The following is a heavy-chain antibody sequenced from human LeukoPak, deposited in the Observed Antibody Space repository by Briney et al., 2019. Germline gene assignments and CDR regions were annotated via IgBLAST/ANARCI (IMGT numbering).Heavy chain of an antibody. CDR2: INPNSGGT. CDR3: ARVKVTYDDSEATFDI. CDR1: GYTFTGYY. Sequence: ASVKVSCKASGYTFTGYYMHWVRQAPGQGLEWMAWINPNSGGTNYAQKLQGRVTMTRDTSISTAYMELSRLRSDDTAVYYCARVKVTYDDSEATFDIWGQGTMVTVSS. J-gene: IGHJ3*02. V-gene: IGHV1-2*02. D-gene: IGHD3-22*01.